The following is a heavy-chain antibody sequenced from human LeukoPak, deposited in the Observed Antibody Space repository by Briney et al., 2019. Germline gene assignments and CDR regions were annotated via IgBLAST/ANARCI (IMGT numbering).Heavy chain of an antibody. D-gene: IGHD3-10*01. J-gene: IGHJ4*02. Sequence: KSSETLSLTCTVSGGSISGYYWSWIRQPPGKGLEWIGYVHYSGTTSYSPSLKSRVTISVDTSKNQFSLKLSSVTAADTAVYYCARVFSRGRYFDYWGQGTLVTVSS. CDR2: VHYSGTT. CDR1: GGSISGYY. CDR3: ARVFSRGRYFDY. V-gene: IGHV4-59*12.